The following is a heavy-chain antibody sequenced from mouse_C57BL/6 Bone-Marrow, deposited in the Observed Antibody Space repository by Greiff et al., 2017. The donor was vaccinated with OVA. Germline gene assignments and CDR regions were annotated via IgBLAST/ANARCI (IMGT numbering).Heavy chain of an antibody. Sequence: VQLQQSGAELVKPGASVKLSCKASGYTFTSYWMHWVKQRPGQGLEWIGMIHPNSGSTNYNEKFKSKATLTVDKSSSTAYMQLSSLTSEDSAVYYCAREGLRRGGYFDYWGQGTTLTVSS. CDR2: IHPNSGST. V-gene: IGHV1-64*01. CDR1: GYTFTSYW. CDR3: AREGLRRGGYFDY. J-gene: IGHJ2*01. D-gene: IGHD2-2*01.